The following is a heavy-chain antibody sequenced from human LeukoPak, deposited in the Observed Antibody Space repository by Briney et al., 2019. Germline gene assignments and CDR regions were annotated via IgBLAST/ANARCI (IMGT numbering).Heavy chain of an antibody. Sequence: PSETLSLTCTVSGGSISSYYWSWIRQPPGKGLEWIGHIYYSGSTNYNPSLKSRVTISVDTSKNQFSLKLSSVTAADTAVYYCARHQGDDIVATNWFDPWGQGTLVTVSS. CDR2: IYYSGST. J-gene: IGHJ5*02. D-gene: IGHD5-12*01. V-gene: IGHV4-59*08. CDR1: GGSISSYY. CDR3: ARHQGDDIVATNWFDP.